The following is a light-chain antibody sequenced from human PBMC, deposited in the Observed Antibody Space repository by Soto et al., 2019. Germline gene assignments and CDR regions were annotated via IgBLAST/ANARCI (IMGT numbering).Light chain of an antibody. CDR2: SNN. CDR1: SSNIGSNS. Sequence: QSVLTQPPSASGTPGQRVTISCSGSSSNIGSNSVHWYQQLPGAAPKLLIYSNNERPSGVPDRFSGSRSGTSASLAISGLQSEDEADYYCAAWDDSLNGRVFGGRTKVTVL. J-gene: IGLJ3*02. V-gene: IGLV1-44*01. CDR3: AAWDDSLNGRV.